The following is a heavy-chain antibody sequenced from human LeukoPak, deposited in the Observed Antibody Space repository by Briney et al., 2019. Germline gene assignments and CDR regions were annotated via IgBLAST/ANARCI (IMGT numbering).Heavy chain of an antibody. Sequence: SQTLSLTCTVSGGSISGGTYYWSWIRQPAGKGLEWIGRIYTSGSTNYNPSLKSRVTMSIDTSKNQFSLKLRSVTAADTAIYYCARRGLGGAFDIWGQGTMVAVSS. CDR3: ARRGLGGAFDI. CDR2: IYTSGST. CDR1: GGSISGGTYY. J-gene: IGHJ3*02. V-gene: IGHV4-61*02. D-gene: IGHD3-16*01.